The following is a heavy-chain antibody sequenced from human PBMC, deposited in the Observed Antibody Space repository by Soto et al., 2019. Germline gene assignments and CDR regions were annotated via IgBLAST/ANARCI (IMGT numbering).Heavy chain of an antibody. J-gene: IGHJ6*02. CDR3: ARDTTTFPYYFGMDV. Sequence: QVQLVQSGAEVKNPGSSVKVSCKASGDTFSRHNIHRVRQAPGQGLEWMGRIIPTLGKPNYAQKFQGRVTISADMSSTTSYMDLYRLRSDDSAVYYCARDTTTFPYYFGMDVWGQGTTVTVSS. D-gene: IGHD4-4*01. CDR1: GDTFSRHN. CDR2: IIPTLGKP. V-gene: IGHV1-69*08.